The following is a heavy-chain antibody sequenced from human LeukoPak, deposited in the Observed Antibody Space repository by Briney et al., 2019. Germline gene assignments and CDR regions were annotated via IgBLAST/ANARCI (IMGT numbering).Heavy chain of an antibody. V-gene: IGHV3-7*01. J-gene: IGHJ3*01. Sequence: QAGRSLRLSCAASGFTFSSYWMSWVRQAPGRGLEWVANIKQDGSEKYYVDSVKGRFTISRDNAKNSLYLQMNSLRAEDTAVYYCARDGEAGYYDFWSGYYISWGQGTMVTVSS. CDR3: ARDGEAGYYDFWSGYYIS. CDR2: IKQDGSEK. CDR1: GFTFSSYW. D-gene: IGHD3-3*01.